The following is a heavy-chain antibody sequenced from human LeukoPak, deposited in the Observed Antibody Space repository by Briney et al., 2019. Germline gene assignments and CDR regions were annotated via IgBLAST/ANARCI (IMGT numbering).Heavy chain of an antibody. CDR3: AKDRRSGDYGYCGGDCYAT. Sequence: GGSLRLSCAASGFTFSSYGMHWVRQAPGKGLEWVAVISYDGSNKYSADSVKGRFTISRDNSKNTLYLQMNSLRPEDTAVYYCAKDRRSGDYGYCGGDCYATWGQGTLVTVSS. V-gene: IGHV3-30*18. CDR2: ISYDGSNK. CDR1: GFTFSSYG. J-gene: IGHJ5*02. D-gene: IGHD2-21*02.